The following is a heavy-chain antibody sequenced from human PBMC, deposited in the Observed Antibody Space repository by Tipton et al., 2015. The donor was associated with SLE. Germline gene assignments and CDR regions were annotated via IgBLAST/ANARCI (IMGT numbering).Heavy chain of an antibody. V-gene: IGHV4-39*07. Sequence: TLSLTCSVSGGSINSRSYYWGWIRQSPGKGLEWIGSIYYSGNTYYTPSLESRVTMSLDTSKNQFSLKLGSVTAADTAVYYFARLTIGVAWTFDYWGQGTLVTVSS. CDR1: GGSINSRSYY. J-gene: IGHJ4*02. CDR2: IYYSGNT. CDR3: ARLTIGVAWTFDY. D-gene: IGHD3-9*01.